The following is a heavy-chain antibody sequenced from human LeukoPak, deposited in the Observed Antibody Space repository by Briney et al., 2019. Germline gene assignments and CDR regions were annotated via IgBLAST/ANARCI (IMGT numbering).Heavy chain of an antibody. CDR3: ARDYYDSSGYWEPHY. CDR1: GYTFTSYC. Sequence: ASVKVSCKASGYTFTSYCISGVRQAPGQGLEWMGWISAYNGNTNYPQKLQGRVTMTTDTSTSKAYMELRSLRSDDTAVYYCARDYYDSSGYWEPHYWGRGTLVTVSS. CDR2: ISAYNGNT. J-gene: IGHJ4*02. V-gene: IGHV1-18*01. D-gene: IGHD3-22*01.